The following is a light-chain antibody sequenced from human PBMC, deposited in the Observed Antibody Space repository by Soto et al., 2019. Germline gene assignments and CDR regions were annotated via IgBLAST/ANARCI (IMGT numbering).Light chain of an antibody. J-gene: IGKJ1*01. Sequence: AIQMTQSPSSLSASVGDRVTITCRASQDIRIDLGWYQQKPGKAPELLIYAASNLQSGVPSRFSGSGSGTDFTLTITSLQPEDFATYYCLQDFKYPWTFGQGTKVEI. CDR2: AAS. V-gene: IGKV1-6*01. CDR3: LQDFKYPWT. CDR1: QDIRID.